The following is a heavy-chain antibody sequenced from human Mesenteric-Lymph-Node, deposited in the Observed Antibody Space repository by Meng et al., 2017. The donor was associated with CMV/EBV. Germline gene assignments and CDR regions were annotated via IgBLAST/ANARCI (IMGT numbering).Heavy chain of an antibody. CDR2: LNQDGSEK. CDR1: GFTFSDYW. V-gene: IGHV3-7*04. D-gene: IGHD2-2*01. Sequence: GESLKISCVASGFTFSDYWMSWVRQAPGKGPEYVATLNQDGSEKYYVASVKGRFTISRDNAKSSLYLQLNSLRAEDTAVYYCVGGNLVVPASDYWGQGTLVTVSS. CDR3: VGGNLVVPASDY. J-gene: IGHJ4*02.